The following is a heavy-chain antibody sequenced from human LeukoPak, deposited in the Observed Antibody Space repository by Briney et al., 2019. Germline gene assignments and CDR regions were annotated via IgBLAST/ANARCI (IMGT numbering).Heavy chain of an antibody. J-gene: IGHJ4*02. V-gene: IGHV3-21*01. CDR1: GFTFSSYN. CDR3: ARERDF. CDR2: IGRDSDYI. Sequence: GGSLRLSCATSGFTFSSYNMNWVRQAPGKGLEWVSSIGRDSDYIYYAESVKGRFTISRDNAKNSLYLQMNSLRAEDTAVFYCARERDFWGQGTLVTVSS.